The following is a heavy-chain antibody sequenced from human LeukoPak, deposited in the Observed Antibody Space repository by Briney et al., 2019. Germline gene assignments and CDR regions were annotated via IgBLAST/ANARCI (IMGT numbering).Heavy chain of an antibody. V-gene: IGHV3-21*01. CDR2: ISSGSDSSAADYI. CDR3: AKDNRDYYIDY. Sequence: GGSLRLSCVASGFNFKTYSMNWVRQAPGGGLEWISFISSGSDSSAADYIYYADSVKGRFTISRDNSKNTLYLQMNSLRVEDTAVYYCAKDNRDYYIDYWGQGTLVTVSS. CDR1: GFNFKTYS. D-gene: IGHD3-10*01. J-gene: IGHJ4*02.